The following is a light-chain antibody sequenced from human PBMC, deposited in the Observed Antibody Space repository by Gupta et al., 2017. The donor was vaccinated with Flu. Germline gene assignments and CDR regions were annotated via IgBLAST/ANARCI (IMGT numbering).Light chain of an antibody. J-gene: IGKJ4*01. CDR1: QSVTSN. CDR2: GAS. V-gene: IGKV3-15*01. CDR3: QQYNDWPLT. Sequence: GERATLSCRASQSVTSNLAWYQQKPGQAPRLLIYGASTRATGFPARFSGNGYGTEFSLTISSLQSEDFAVYYCQQYNDWPLTFGGGTKVEIK.